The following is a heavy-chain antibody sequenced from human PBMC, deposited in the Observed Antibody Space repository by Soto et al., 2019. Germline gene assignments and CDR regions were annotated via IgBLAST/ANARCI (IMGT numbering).Heavy chain of an antibody. CDR2: ICSNDEK. Sequence: QVTLKETGPVLVKPTETLTLTCTVSGFSLSSGRKGVSWIRQPPGKALEWLAHICSNDEKSYSTSLKSRLTIAKDTSKSQVVLTMTTMDPVDTATYYCTRIQIGLQPNWFAPWGQGTLVTVSS. CDR3: TRIQIGLQPNWFAP. J-gene: IGHJ5*02. V-gene: IGHV2-26*01. D-gene: IGHD2-21*01. CDR1: GFSLSSGRKG.